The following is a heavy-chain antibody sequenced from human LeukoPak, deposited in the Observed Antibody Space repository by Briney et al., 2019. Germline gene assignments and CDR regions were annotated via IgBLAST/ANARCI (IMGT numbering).Heavy chain of an antibody. CDR1: GGSFSGYY. V-gene: IGHV4-34*01. J-gene: IGHJ4*02. CDR2: ITRTGDI. Sequence: SETLSLTCTVYGGSFSGYYWSWLRQPPGEGLEWIGEITRTGDINYSPSLTSRVTMSLDTSKNQFSLKVTSVTAADTAVYYCARNYYFDYWGQGTLVTVSS. CDR3: ARNYYFDY. D-gene: IGHD4-11*01.